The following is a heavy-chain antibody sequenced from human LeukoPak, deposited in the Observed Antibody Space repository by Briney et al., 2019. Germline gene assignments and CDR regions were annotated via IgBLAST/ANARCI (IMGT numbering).Heavy chain of an antibody. Sequence: ERSLRLSCAASGFTFRSYGMHWVRQAPGKGLEWVAIVWYDGNNKYYADSVKGRFTVSRDNSKDTVSLQLNSLRAEDTAVYYCARGSGAAAGAFDYWGQGTLVTVPS. CDR2: VWYDGNNK. CDR3: ARGSGAAAGAFDY. J-gene: IGHJ4*02. D-gene: IGHD6-13*01. CDR1: GFTFRSYG. V-gene: IGHV3-33*01.